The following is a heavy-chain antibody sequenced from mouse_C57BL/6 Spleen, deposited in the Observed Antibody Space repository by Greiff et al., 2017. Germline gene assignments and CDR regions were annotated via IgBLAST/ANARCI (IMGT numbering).Heavy chain of an antibody. Sequence: VKLMESGAELVKPGASVKLSCKASGYTFTEYTIHWVKQRSGQGLEWIGWFYPGSGSIKYNEKFKDKATLTADKSSSTVYMELSRLTSEDSAVYFCARHGYYDYDDANFDYWGQGTTLTVSS. CDR2: FYPGSGSI. CDR1: GYTFTEYT. CDR3: ARHGYYDYDDANFDY. D-gene: IGHD2-4*01. J-gene: IGHJ2*01. V-gene: IGHV1-62-2*01.